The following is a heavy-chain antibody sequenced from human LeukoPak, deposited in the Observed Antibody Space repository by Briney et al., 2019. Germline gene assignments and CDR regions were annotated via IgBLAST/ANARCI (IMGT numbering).Heavy chain of an antibody. CDR1: GGTFSSYA. D-gene: IGHD3-10*01. V-gene: IGHV1-69*05. CDR3: ARDKWLWFRDPSAFDI. J-gene: IGHJ3*02. CDR2: IIPIFGTA. Sequence: GASVKVSCKASGGTFSSYAISWVRQAPGQGLEWMGGIIPIFGTANYAQKFQGRVTITTDESTSTAYMELSSLRSEDTAVYYCARDKWLWFRDPSAFDIWGQGTMVTVSS.